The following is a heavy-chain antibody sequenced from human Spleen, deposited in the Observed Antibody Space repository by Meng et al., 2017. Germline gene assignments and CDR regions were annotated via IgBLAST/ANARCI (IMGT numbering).Heavy chain of an antibody. J-gene: IGHJ5*02. CDR1: GFSLTTSGVG. V-gene: IGHV2-5*02. D-gene: IGHD2-2*01. CDR2: IYWDDDK. CDR3: AHSTRFCSSNSCPNWFDA. Sequence: HIPLKESCPTLVNPTQTLTLTCTFSGFSLTTSGVGVDWIRQPPGKALEWLAVIYWDDDKRYSPSLKSRLTIAKDTSRNQVVLTMTNIDPVDTATYYCAHSTRFCSSNSCPNWFDAWGQGTLVTVSS.